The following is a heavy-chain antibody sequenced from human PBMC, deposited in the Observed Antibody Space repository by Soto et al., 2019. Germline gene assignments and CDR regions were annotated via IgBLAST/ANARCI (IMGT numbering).Heavy chain of an antibody. CDR3: AKDGAWQWLAESEFDY. Sequence: GGSLRLSCAASGFTFSSYAMSWVRQAPGKGLEWVSAISGSGGSTYYADSVKGRFTISRDNSKNTLYLQMNSLRAEDTAVYYCAKDGAWQWLAESEFDYWGQGTLVTVSS. J-gene: IGHJ4*02. V-gene: IGHV3-23*01. CDR2: ISGSGGST. CDR1: GFTFSSYA. D-gene: IGHD6-19*01.